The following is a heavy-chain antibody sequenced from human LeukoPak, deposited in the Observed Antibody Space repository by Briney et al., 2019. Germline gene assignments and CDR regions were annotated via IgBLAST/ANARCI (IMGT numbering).Heavy chain of an antibody. V-gene: IGHV1-18*01. CDR2: ISAYNGNT. Sequence: ASVKVSCKASGYTFTSYGISWVRQAPGQGLEWMGWISAYNGNTNYAQKLQGRVTMTADTSTSTAYMELRSLRSDDTAVYYCARDPNVVVVAATPNYYFDYWGQGTLVTVSS. CDR1: GYTFTSYG. CDR3: ARDPNVVVVAATPNYYFDY. J-gene: IGHJ4*02. D-gene: IGHD2-15*01.